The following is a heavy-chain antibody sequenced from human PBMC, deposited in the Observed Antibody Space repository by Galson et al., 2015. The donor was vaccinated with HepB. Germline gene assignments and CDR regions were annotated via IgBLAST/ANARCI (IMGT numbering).Heavy chain of an antibody. Sequence: LSLTCSVSGGSITGYYWSWIRQPAGKGLEWVGRINPSGNTDYSPSLKGRVFLPIDASQNHFSLRLSSVTAADTAIYYCAREVSPQPVLFASGTTGHWLDPWGQGIPVAVSS. CDR2: INPSGNT. CDR3: AREVSPQPVLFASGTTGHWLDP. V-gene: IGHV4-4*07. J-gene: IGHJ5*02. CDR1: GGSITGYY. D-gene: IGHD1-1*01.